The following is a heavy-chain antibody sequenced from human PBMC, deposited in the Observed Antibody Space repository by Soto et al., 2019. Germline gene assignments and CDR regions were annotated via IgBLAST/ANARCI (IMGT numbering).Heavy chain of an antibody. J-gene: IGHJ4*02. CDR1: GYTFTSYG. V-gene: IGHV1-18*04. Sequence: QVQLVQSGAEVKKPGASVKVSCKASGYTFTSYGISWVRQAPGQGLEWMGWISAYNGNTNYAQKLQGRVTMTTDTSTSTDDMELRSRRSDDTAVYYWAREGITMGGGVRGTGWDYWGQGTLVTVSS. CDR3: AREGITMGGGVRGTGWDY. CDR2: ISAYNGNT. D-gene: IGHD3-10*01.